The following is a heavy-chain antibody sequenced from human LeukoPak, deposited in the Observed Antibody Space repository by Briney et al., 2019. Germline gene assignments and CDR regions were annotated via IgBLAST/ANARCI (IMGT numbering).Heavy chain of an antibody. D-gene: IGHD3-16*02. CDR2: INHSGST. Sequence: SETLSLTCAVYGGSFSGYYWSWIRQPPGKGLEWIGEINHSGSTNYNPSLKSRVTISVDTSKNQFSLKLRSVTAADTAVYYCARVPGAVYDYVWGSYRLNWFDPWGQGTLVTVSS. CDR1: GGSFSGYY. V-gene: IGHV4-34*01. J-gene: IGHJ5*02. CDR3: ARVPGAVYDYVWGSYRLNWFDP.